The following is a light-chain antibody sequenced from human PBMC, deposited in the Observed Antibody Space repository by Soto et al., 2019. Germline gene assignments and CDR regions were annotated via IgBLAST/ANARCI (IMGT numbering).Light chain of an antibody. CDR1: TSDVGRYKF. V-gene: IGLV2-14*01. CDR3: GSSTDTDTLVI. CDR2: EVT. J-gene: IGLJ2*01. Sequence: QSALTQPASVSGSPGQSITISCTGTTSDVGRYKFVSWYQHHPGKAPKLLIFEVTNRPSGVSSRISGSKSGNTASLTISGLQTEDEATYYCGSSTDTDTLVIFGGGTKLTVL.